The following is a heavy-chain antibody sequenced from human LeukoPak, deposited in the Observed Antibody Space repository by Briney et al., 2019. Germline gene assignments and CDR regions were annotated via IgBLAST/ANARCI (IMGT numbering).Heavy chain of an antibody. D-gene: IGHD2-2*02. V-gene: IGHV1-24*01. J-gene: IGHJ4*02. CDR1: GYTLTELS. CDR2: FDPEDGET. Sequence: ASVKVSCRVSGYTLTELSMHWVRQAPGKGLEWMGGFDPEDGETIYAQKFQGRVTMTEDTSTDTAYMELSSLRSEDTAVYYCATGSRYCSSTSCYTGDYWGQGTLVTVSS. CDR3: ATGSRYCSSTSCYTGDY.